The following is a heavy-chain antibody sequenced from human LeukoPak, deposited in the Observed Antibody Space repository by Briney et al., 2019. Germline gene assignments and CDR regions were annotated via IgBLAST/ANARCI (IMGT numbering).Heavy chain of an antibody. CDR1: GFTFSSYA. CDR3: ARETGDDSDDAFDI. J-gene: IGHJ3*02. D-gene: IGHD7-27*01. V-gene: IGHV3-30-3*01. CDR2: ISYDGSNK. Sequence: GGSLRLSCAASGFTFSSYAMHWVRQAPGKGLEWVAVISYDGSNKYYADSVKGRFTISRDNSKNTLYLQMNSLRAEDTAVYYCARETGDDSDDAFDIWGQGTMVTVSS.